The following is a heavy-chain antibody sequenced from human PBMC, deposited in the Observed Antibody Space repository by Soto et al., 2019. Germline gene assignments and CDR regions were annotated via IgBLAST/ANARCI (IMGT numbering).Heavy chain of an antibody. Sequence: QVQLQESGPGLVKPSQTLSLTCTVSGGSISSGGYYWSWIRQHPGKGLGWIGYVYYSGNTYYNPSLKSRVTISVDTSKYQFSRTLSSVTAADTAVYYCARDQRSWYTWFDPWGQGTLVTVSS. CDR1: GGSISSGGYY. J-gene: IGHJ5*02. CDR3: ARDQRSWYTWFDP. V-gene: IGHV4-31*03. D-gene: IGHD6-13*01. CDR2: VYYSGNT.